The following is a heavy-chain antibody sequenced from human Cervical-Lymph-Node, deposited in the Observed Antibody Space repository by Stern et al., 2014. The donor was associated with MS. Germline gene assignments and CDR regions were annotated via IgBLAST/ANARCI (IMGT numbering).Heavy chain of an antibody. D-gene: IGHD3-3*01. CDR2: IYYSGSS. Sequence: HVQLQESGPGMVKTSQTLSLTCTVSGVSISSAGHYWSWIRQQPGKGLEWIGYIYYSGSSDYNPSLRSRVGISADTSKNQFSLNLSSVTAADTAVYFCARGFLERLVESWGQGALVTVSS. CDR1: GVSISSAGHY. V-gene: IGHV4-31*03. J-gene: IGHJ5*02. CDR3: ARGFLERLVES.